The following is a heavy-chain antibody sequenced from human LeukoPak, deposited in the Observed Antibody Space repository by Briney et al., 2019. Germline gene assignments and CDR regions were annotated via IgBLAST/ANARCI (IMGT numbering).Heavy chain of an antibody. CDR1: GFTFSSYW. D-gene: IGHD1-7*01. Sequence: PGGSLRLSCAASGFTFSSYWMSWVRQAPGKGLEWVANIKQDGSEKYYVDSVKGRFTISRDNAKNSLYLQMNSLRAEDTAVYYCARGVSSNWDYLYFDYWGQGTLVTVSS. CDR2: IKQDGSEK. V-gene: IGHV3-7*01. CDR3: ARGVSSNWDYLYFDY. J-gene: IGHJ4*02.